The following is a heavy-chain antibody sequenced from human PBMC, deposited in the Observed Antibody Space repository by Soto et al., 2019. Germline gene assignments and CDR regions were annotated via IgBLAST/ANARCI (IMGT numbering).Heavy chain of an antibody. J-gene: IGHJ4*02. Sequence: EVQLLESGGGLVQPGGSLRLSCAASGFSFSSYAMSWVRQAPGKGLEWVSVISAGGSNTYYADSVKGRLTISRDNSKNTRYLQMNSLRAEDTALYYCAKDPTGTTRNFDCWGQGTLVTVSS. CDR3: AKDPTGTTRNFDC. D-gene: IGHD1-7*01. V-gene: IGHV3-23*01. CDR2: ISAGGSNT. CDR1: GFSFSSYA.